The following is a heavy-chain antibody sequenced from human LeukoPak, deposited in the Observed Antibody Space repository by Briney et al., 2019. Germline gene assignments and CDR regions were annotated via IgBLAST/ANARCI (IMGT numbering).Heavy chain of an antibody. V-gene: IGHV4-59*08. CDR1: GGSISSYY. Sequence: SETLSLTCTVSGGSISSYYWSWIRQPPGKGLEWIGYIYYSGSTNYNPSLKSRVTISVDTSKNQFSLKLSSVTAADTAVYYCARSHLPHYVWGSYPDYWGQGTLVTVSS. CDR2: IYYSGST. D-gene: IGHD3-16*01. J-gene: IGHJ4*02. CDR3: ARSHLPHYVWGSYPDY.